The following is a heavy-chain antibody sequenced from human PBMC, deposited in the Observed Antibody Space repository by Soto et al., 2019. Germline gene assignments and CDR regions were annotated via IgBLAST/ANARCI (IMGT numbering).Heavy chain of an antibody. V-gene: IGHV4-34*01. Sequence: SATLSLTCAVYGGSFSSYCWTWIRQPPGKGLEWIGEINHSGNTNYNPSLKSRVTISVDTSNNQSSLKLNSVTAADTDVYYCARGISLIVVVEGDPPDQYCLDSWGQGTLVTVSS. CDR3: ARGISLIVVVEGDPPDQYCLDS. D-gene: IGHD3-22*01. CDR2: INHSGNT. J-gene: IGHJ4*02. CDR1: GGSFSSYC.